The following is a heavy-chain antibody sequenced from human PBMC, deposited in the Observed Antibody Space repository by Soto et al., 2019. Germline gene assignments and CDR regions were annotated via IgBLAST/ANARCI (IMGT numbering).Heavy chain of an antibody. Sequence: PXESLKVSCKGSGYSFTSYWIGWVLQMPGKGLEWMGIIYPGDSDTRYSPSFQGQVTISADKSISTAYLQWSSLKASDTAMYYCAVNGYSILSDAFDIWGQGTMVTVSS. CDR1: GYSFTSYW. CDR3: AVNGYSILSDAFDI. CDR2: IYPGDSDT. J-gene: IGHJ3*02. V-gene: IGHV5-51*01. D-gene: IGHD6-13*01.